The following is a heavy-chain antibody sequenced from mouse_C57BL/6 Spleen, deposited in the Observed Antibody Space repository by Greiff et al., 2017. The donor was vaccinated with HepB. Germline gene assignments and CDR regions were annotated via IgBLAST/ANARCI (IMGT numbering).Heavy chain of an antibody. J-gene: IGHJ4*01. V-gene: IGHV1-82*01. D-gene: IGHD1-1*01. CDR1: GYAFSSSW. CDR3: ATGDNYYGSSYDYAMDY. CDR2: IYPGDGDT. Sequence: QVQLQQSGPELVKPGASVKISCKASGYAFSSSWMNWVKQRPGKGLEWIGRIYPGDGDTNYNGKFKGKATLTADKSSSTAYMQLSSLTSEDSAVYYCATGDNYYGSSYDYAMDYWGQGTSVTVSS.